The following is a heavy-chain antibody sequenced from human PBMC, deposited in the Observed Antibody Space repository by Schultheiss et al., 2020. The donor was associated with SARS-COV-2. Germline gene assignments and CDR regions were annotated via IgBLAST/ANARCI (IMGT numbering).Heavy chain of an antibody. CDR3: ARTARDSSGSWPSAFDI. J-gene: IGHJ3*02. CDR1: GGSSSGYY. CDR2: INHSEST. V-gene: IGHV4-34*01. D-gene: IGHD3-22*01. Sequence: SETLSLTCAAYGGSSSGYYWSWVRQPPGKGLEWIGEINHSESTKYNPSLKSRVTISVDSSKQHFSLKLTSVTAADTAVYYCARTARDSSGSWPSAFDIWGQGTMVTVSS.